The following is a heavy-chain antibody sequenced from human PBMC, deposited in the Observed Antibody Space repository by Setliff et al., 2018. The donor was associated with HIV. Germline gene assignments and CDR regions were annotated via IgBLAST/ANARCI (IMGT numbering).Heavy chain of an antibody. Sequence: SETLSLTCAVSGYSISSGYYWGWIRQPPGNGLEWIGSIYHTGSTYYKPSLKSRVTTSVDTSKNQFSLRLSSVAAGDTAVYYCARSIVPVASGYYYFEYWGQGTLVTVSS. V-gene: IGHV4-38-2*01. CDR2: IYHTGST. D-gene: IGHD3-3*01. CDR1: GYSISSGYY. J-gene: IGHJ4*02. CDR3: ARSIVPVASGYYYFEY.